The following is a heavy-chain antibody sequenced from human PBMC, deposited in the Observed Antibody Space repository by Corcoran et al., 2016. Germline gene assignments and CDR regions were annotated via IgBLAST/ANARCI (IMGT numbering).Heavy chain of an antibody. J-gene: IGHJ6*02. CDR1: GFTFSSHS. V-gene: IGHV3-48*04. CDR3: AREQEGGTSSSYFYFGMDV. Sequence: EVQLVESGGGLVQPGGSLRLSCAASGFTFSSHSMNWVRRAPGKGLEWILYISGSGGTIYYADSVKGRFTISRDNAKNTLFLQMNTLRAEDTAVDYCAREQEGGTSSSYFYFGMDVWGQGTTVTVSS. CDR2: ISGSGGTI. D-gene: IGHD2-2*01.